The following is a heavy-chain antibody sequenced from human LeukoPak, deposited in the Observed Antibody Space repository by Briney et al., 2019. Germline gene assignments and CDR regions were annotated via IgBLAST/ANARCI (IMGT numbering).Heavy chain of an antibody. CDR2: IYSGGTT. D-gene: IGHD4-17*01. CDR3: ARGPVTRFEI. J-gene: IGHJ3*02. V-gene: IGHV3-53*01. Sequence: GGSLRLSCAASGFTVSSNYMSWVRQAPGKGLEWVSVIYSGGTTYFADSVKGRFPISRDNSNKTLYLQMNSLRAEDTAVYYCARGPVTRFEIWGQGTMVTVSS. CDR1: GFTVSSNY.